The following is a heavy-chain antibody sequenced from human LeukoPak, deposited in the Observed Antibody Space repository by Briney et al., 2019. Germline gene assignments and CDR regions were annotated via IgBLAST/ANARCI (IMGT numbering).Heavy chain of an antibody. CDR1: GYTFSNYW. CDR3: ATLLGSTGIDY. Sequence: GESLKISCQTSGYTFSNYWFGWVRQMPGKGLEWMVSIYPGASDTRYSPSFQGHVTISADESISTAFLQWTSLKASDTAIYYSATLLGSTGIDYWGQGTLVTVSS. V-gene: IGHV5-51*01. D-gene: IGHD1-26*01. J-gene: IGHJ4*02. CDR2: IYPGASDT.